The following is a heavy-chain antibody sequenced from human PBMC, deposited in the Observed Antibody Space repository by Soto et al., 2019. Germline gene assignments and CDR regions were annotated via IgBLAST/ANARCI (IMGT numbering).Heavy chain of an antibody. CDR2: ISGSGYNT. Sequence: GGSLRLSCAGTGFNFRSDAMNWVRQSPGKGLEWVSGISGSGYNTYYADSVKGRFTISRDNFKNTVVLQLNSLRVEDTGLYYCAKSPRNGFEAPWDYWGQGTQVTVSS. CDR1: GFNFRSDA. D-gene: IGHD5-12*01. V-gene: IGHV3-23*01. CDR3: AKSPRNGFEAPWDY. J-gene: IGHJ4*02.